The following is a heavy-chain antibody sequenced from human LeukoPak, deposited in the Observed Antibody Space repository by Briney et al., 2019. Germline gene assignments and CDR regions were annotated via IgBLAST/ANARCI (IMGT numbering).Heavy chain of an antibody. J-gene: IGHJ4*02. CDR2: IYTSGST. Sequence: PSETLSLTCTVSGGSISSDYWSWIQQPAGKGLEWIGRIYTSGSTNYNPSLKSRVTMSVDTSKNQFSLKLSSVTAADTAVYDCARSPLEYDFWSGRHYYFDYWGQGTLVTVSS. CDR1: GGSISSDY. V-gene: IGHV4-4*07. CDR3: ARSPLEYDFWSGRHYYFDY. D-gene: IGHD3-3*01.